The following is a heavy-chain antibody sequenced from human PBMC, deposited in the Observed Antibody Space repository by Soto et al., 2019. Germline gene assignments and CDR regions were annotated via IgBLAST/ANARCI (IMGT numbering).Heavy chain of an antibody. J-gene: IGHJ6*02. CDR1: GGSISSRGYY. Sequence: SETLSLTCNVSGGSISSRGYYWGWIRQHPVKGLEWIGYIYYSGSTYYNPSLRSRVTMSVDTSKNQFSLKLRSVTAADTAVYYCARDLGGLSYSSGSYNGLDVWGQGTTVTVSS. CDR2: IYYSGST. V-gene: IGHV4-31*03. D-gene: IGHD3-10*01. CDR3: ARDLGGLSYSSGSYNGLDV.